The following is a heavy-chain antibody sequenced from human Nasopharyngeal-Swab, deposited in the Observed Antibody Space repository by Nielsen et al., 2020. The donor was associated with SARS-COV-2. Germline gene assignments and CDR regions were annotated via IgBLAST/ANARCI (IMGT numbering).Heavy chain of an antibody. Sequence: GSLRLSCAVYGGSFSGYYWSWIRQPPRKGLEWIGEINHSGSTNYNPSLKSRVTISVDTSKNQFSLKLSSVTAADTAVYYCARGRGDSSSWYGDYWGQGTLVTVSS. V-gene: IGHV4-34*01. CDR3: ARGRGDSSSWYGDY. CDR1: GGSFSGYY. J-gene: IGHJ4*02. CDR2: INHSGST. D-gene: IGHD6-13*01.